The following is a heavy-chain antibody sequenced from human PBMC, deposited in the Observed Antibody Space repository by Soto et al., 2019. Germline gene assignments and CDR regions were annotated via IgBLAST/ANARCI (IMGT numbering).Heavy chain of an antibody. Sequence: XSVKVACPASGYPFTSYGSIWVRQAPGQGLEWMGWISAYNGNTNYAQKLQGRVTMTTDTSTSTAYMELRSLRSDDTAVYYCARDIVVVAAARYNWFDPWGQGTLVTVPS. V-gene: IGHV1-18*01. D-gene: IGHD2-15*01. CDR1: GYPFTSYG. CDR3: ARDIVVVAAARYNWFDP. CDR2: ISAYNGNT. J-gene: IGHJ5*02.